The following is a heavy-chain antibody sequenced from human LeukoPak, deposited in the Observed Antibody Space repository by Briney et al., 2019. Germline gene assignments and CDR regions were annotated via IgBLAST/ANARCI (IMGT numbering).Heavy chain of an antibody. D-gene: IGHD1-26*01. CDR3: ARLSSRWDFSPDY. J-gene: IGHJ4*02. Sequence: RASETLSLTCTVSGGSISSGGYDWSWIRQHPGKGLEWIGYIYYSGSTYYNPSLKSRVTISVDTSKNQFSLNLSSVTAADTAVYYFARLSSRWDFSPDYWGQGTLVTVSS. CDR2: IYYSGST. CDR1: GGSISSGGYD. V-gene: IGHV4-31*03.